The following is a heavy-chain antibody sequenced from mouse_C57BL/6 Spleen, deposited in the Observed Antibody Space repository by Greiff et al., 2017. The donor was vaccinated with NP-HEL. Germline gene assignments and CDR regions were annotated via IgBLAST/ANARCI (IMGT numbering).Heavy chain of an antibody. J-gene: IGHJ2*01. V-gene: IGHV1-82*01. CDR3: ARQYYGSSLYFDY. D-gene: IGHD1-1*01. CDR1: GYAFSSSW. Sequence: QVQLQQSGPELVKPGASVKISCKASGYAFSSSWMNWVKQRPGKGLEWIGRIYPGDGDTNYNGKFKGKATLTADKSSSTAYMQLSSLTSEDSAVYFCARQYYGSSLYFDYWGQGTTLTVSS. CDR2: IYPGDGDT.